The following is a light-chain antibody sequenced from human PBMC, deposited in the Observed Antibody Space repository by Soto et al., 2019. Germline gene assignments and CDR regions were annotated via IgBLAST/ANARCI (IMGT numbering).Light chain of an antibody. CDR1: SSDVGAYNY. J-gene: IGLJ1*01. Sequence: QSVLTQSASVSGSPGQSITISCTGTSSDVGAYNYVSWYQQHPGKAPKLIIYDVSNRPSGVSNRFSGSKSGNTASLTISALQVEDEADYYCSSFTSSSTRVFGTGIKVTVL. CDR3: SSFTSSSTRV. CDR2: DVS. V-gene: IGLV2-14*01.